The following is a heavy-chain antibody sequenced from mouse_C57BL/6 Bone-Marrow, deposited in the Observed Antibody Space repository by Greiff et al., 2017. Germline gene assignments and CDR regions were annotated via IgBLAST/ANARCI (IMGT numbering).Heavy chain of an antibody. CDR2: ISSGGSYT. Sequence: EVQGVESGGDLVKPGGSLKLSCAASGFTFSSYGMSWVRQTPDKRLEWVATISSGGSYTYYPDSVKGRFTISRDNAKNTLYLQMSSLKSEDTAMYYCASPYYGSSYGFAYWGQGTLVTVSA. CDR1: GFTFSSYG. D-gene: IGHD1-1*01. V-gene: IGHV5-6*01. J-gene: IGHJ3*01. CDR3: ASPYYGSSYGFAY.